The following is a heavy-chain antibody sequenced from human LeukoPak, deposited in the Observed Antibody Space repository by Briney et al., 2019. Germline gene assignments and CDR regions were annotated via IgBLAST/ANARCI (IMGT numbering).Heavy chain of an antibody. V-gene: IGHV4-59*01. CDR3: ARGMPQGWVHWFDS. CDR1: GGSISSYY. J-gene: IGHJ5*01. D-gene: IGHD1-26*01. CDR2: IYYSGNT. Sequence: SETLSLTCTVSGGSISSYYWNWIRQPPGKGLEWIGHIYYSGNTKYNPSLESRVTISVDTSKNQFSLKLRSVTAADTAVYYCARGMPQGWVHWFDSWGQGTLVTVSS.